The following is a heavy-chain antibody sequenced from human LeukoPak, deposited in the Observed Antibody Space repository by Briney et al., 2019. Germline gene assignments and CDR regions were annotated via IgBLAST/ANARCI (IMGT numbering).Heavy chain of an antibody. D-gene: IGHD3-10*02. Sequence: GGSLRLSCAASGFTLCSYEMDWVRRAPGGGLGWVSYISSSGSTIYYAPPVRGRFTITRDNAKNPLYLQMNSLRAEDTAGYYCAELGITMIGGVWGKGTTVTISS. V-gene: IGHV3-48*03. J-gene: IGHJ6*04. CDR3: AELGITMIGGV. CDR1: GFTLCSYE. CDR2: ISSSGSTI.